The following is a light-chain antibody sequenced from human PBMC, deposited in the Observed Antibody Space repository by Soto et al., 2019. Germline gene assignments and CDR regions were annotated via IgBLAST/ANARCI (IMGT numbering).Light chain of an antibody. CDR3: QQYSEWPRT. Sequence: EIVMTQSPATLSMSPGQRATLSCRASQSVFRNLAWYQQKIGQAPRLLISEASSRATGIPARFSGSGSGTEFTLTISGLQSEDFAVYYCQQYSEWPRTFGQGTKVDIK. V-gene: IGKV3-15*01. CDR2: EAS. J-gene: IGKJ1*01. CDR1: QSVFRN.